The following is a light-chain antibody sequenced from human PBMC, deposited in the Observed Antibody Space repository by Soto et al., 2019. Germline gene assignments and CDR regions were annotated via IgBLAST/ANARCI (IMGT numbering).Light chain of an antibody. CDR3: QQAYSTPWT. CDR1: QSISTY. J-gene: IGKJ1*01. CDR2: ATS. Sequence: DIQMTQSQSSLSASVGDRVTITCRASQSISTYLHWYQQKPGTAPKLLIYATSNLQSGVPSRFSGSGSGTDFTLTINSLQPEDFATYYCQQAYSTPWTFGQGTKVDIK. V-gene: IGKV1-39*01.